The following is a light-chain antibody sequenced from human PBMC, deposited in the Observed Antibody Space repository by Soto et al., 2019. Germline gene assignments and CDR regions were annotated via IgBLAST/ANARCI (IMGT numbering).Light chain of an antibody. CDR2: EVS. Sequence: QSALTQPASVSGSPGQSITISCTGTSSDVGTYKYVSWYQQYPGKAPKLMIYEVSNRPSGVSNRFSGSKSGNTASLTISGLQAEDEADYYCSSYPNSSTLEGVFGTGTKVTVL. CDR1: SSDVGTYKY. V-gene: IGLV2-14*01. CDR3: SSYPNSSTLEGV. J-gene: IGLJ1*01.